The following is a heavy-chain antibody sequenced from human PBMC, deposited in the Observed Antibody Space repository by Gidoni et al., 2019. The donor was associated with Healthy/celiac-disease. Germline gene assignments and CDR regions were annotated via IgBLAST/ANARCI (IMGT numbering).Heavy chain of an antibody. CDR2: IYYSGST. CDR1: GGSISSYY. D-gene: IGHD3-3*01. J-gene: IGHJ4*02. CDR3: ARSRRSGYSQYDY. V-gene: IGHV4-59*01. Sequence: QVQLQESGPGLVKPSETLSLTCTVSGGSISSYYWSWIRQPPGKGLEWIGYIYYSGSTNYNPSLKSRVTISVDTSKNQFSLKLSSVTAADTAVYYCARSRRSGYSQYDYWGQGTLVTVSS.